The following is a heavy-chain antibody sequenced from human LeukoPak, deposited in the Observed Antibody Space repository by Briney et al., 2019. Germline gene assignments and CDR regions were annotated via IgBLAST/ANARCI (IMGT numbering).Heavy chain of an antibody. CDR2: IYYSGST. Sequence: PSGALSLTCSVSGGSITSYYWSWIRQPPGKGLEWIGYIYYSGSTNYNPSLKSRVTIAVDTSKNQFSLKLSSVTAADTAVYYCARGGIAAAALAHLDYWGHGTLVTASS. CDR3: ARGGIAAAALAHLDY. D-gene: IGHD6-13*01. J-gene: IGHJ4*01. CDR1: GGSITSYY. V-gene: IGHV4-59*01.